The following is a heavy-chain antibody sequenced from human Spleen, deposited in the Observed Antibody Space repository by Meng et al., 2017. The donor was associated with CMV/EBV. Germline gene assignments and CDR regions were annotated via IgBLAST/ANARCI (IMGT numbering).Heavy chain of an antibody. CDR1: GYTFTSYY. V-gene: IGHV1-2*02. D-gene: IGHD2-15*01. CDR2: INPNSDGT. Sequence: KDSGYTFTSYYMLWVRQAPGQGLEWMGWINPNSDGTNYTQKFQGRVTKTRDTSISTAYMELSRLRSDDTAVYYCARDCSGGSCYSGDYWGQGTLVTVSS. CDR3: ARDCSGGSCYSGDY. J-gene: IGHJ4*02.